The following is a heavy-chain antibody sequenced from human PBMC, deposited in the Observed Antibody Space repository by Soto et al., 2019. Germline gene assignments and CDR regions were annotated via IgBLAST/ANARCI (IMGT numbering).Heavy chain of an antibody. D-gene: IGHD6-19*01. CDR3: VRVEQWLVSWWFDP. CDR2: IITDFLAT. J-gene: IGHJ5*02. CDR1: GGTFGNYA. Sequence: QVQLVQSGAEVKKPGSSVKVSCKVSGGTFGNYAISWVRQAPGQGLEWMGGIITDFLATTYAQKFRDRITITADGTTNTVYMELSTLRSEDTAIYYCVRVEQWLVSWWFDPWGQGTLVTVSS. V-gene: IGHV1-69*01.